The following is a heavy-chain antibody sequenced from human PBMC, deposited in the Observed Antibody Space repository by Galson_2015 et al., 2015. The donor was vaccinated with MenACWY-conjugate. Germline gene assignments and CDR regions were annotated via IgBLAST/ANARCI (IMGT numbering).Heavy chain of an antibody. J-gene: IGHJ4*02. CDR2: ISGSGGST. V-gene: IGHV3-23*01. CDR3: AKDQAHYDFHQPFDY. CDR1: GFTFSSYA. Sequence: SLRLSCAASGFTFSSYAMSWVRQAPGKGLEWVSAISGSGGSTYCADSVKGRFTISRDNSKNTLYLQMNSLRAEDTAVYYCAKDQAHYDFHQPFDYWGQGTLVTVSS. D-gene: IGHD3-3*01.